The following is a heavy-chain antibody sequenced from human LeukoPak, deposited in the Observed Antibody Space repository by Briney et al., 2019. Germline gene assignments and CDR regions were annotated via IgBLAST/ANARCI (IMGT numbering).Heavy chain of an antibody. V-gene: IGHV3-21*01. Sequence: GGSLRLSCAASGFTFSSYRMNWVRQAPGKGLEWVSSISSSSSYIYYADSVKGRFTISRDNAKNSLYLQMNSLRAEDTAFYYCARDQDPTMTNWGQGTLVTVSS. J-gene: IGHJ4*02. CDR2: ISSSSSYI. D-gene: IGHD5-18*01. CDR3: ARDQDPTMTN. CDR1: GFTFSSYR.